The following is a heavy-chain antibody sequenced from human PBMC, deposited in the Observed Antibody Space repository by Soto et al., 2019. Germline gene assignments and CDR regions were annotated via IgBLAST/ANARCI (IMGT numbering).Heavy chain of an antibody. CDR1: GYTFTSYA. D-gene: IGHD1-7*01. CDR2: INAGNGNT. V-gene: IGHV1-3*01. J-gene: IGHJ5*02. Sequence: ASVKVSCKDSGYTFTSYAMHWVRQAPGQRLEWMGWINAGNGNTKYSQKFQGRVTITRDTSASTAYMELSSLRSEDTAVYYCARYRYNWNYQYYWFDPWGQGTPVTVSS. CDR3: ARYRYNWNYQYYWFDP.